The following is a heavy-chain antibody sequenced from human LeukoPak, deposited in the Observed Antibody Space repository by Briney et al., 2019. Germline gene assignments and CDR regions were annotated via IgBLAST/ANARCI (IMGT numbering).Heavy chain of an antibody. Sequence: GGSLRLSCAASGFTFSDYYMSWIRQAPGKGREWVSYISSSGSTIYYADSVQGRFTISRDNAKNSLYLQMNSLRAEDTAVYYCAGSNTAMIIFYRMDVWGQGTTVTVSS. D-gene: IGHD5-18*01. CDR3: AGSNTAMIIFYRMDV. CDR2: ISSSGSTI. V-gene: IGHV3-11*01. CDR1: GFTFSDYY. J-gene: IGHJ6*02.